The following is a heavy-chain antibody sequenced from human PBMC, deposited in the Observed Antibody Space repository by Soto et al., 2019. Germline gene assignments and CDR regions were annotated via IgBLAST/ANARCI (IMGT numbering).Heavy chain of an antibody. V-gene: IGHV3-23*01. CDR3: AKGTVFDW. J-gene: IGHJ4*02. CDR1: GFPFPTYD. D-gene: IGHD4-17*01. CDR2: IKGSDGAT. Sequence: GSLRLSCAASGFPFPTYDMNWGRQAPGRPLEWVSSIKGSDGATYYANSVRGRFTISRDNSKNTLYLQMNSLRADDTAVYYCAKGTVFDWWGPGTLVPVSS.